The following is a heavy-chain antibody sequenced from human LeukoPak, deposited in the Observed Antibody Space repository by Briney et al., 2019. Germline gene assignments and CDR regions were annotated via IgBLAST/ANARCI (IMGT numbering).Heavy chain of an antibody. CDR3: AREGRSSSPMDY. V-gene: IGHV5-51*01. J-gene: IGHJ4*02. CDR2: IYPGDSDT. D-gene: IGHD6-6*01. CDR1: GYSFNTYW. Sequence: GESLKISCKGSGYSFNTYWIGWVRQMPGKGLEWMGIIYPGDSDTSYSPSFQGQVTISADKSLSTAYQQWGSLKASDTAMYYCAREGRSSSPMDYWGQGTLVTVSS.